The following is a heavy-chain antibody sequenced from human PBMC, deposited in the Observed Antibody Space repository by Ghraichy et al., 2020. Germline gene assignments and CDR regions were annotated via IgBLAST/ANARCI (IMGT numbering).Heavy chain of an antibody. J-gene: IGHJ4*02. CDR2: ISWDGGST. V-gene: IGHV3-43*01. CDR3: AKDLTAFWSGYYFDY. D-gene: IGHD3-3*01. Sequence: GGSLRLSCAASGFTFDDYTMHWVRQALGKGLEWVSLISWDGGSTYYADSVKGRFTISRDNSKNSLYLQMNSLRTEDTALYYCAKDLTAFWSGYYFDYWGQGTLVTVSS. CDR1: GFTFDDYT.